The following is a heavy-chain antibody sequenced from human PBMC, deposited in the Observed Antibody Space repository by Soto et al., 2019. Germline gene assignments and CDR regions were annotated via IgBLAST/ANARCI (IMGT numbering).Heavy chain of an antibody. CDR1: GGSISSGDCY. D-gene: IGHD3-22*01. J-gene: IGHJ4*02. V-gene: IGHV4-30-4*01. CDR3: ARDYYDSSGYSLGY. CDR2: IYYSGST. Sequence: SETLCLTCTVSGGSISSGDCYLSWIRQPPGKGLEWIGYIYYSGSTYYNPSLKSRVTISVDTSKNQFSLKLSSVTAADTAVYYCARDYYDSSGYSLGYWGQGTLVTVSS.